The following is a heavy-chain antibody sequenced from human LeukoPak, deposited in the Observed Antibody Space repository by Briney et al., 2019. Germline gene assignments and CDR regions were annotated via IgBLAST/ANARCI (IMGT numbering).Heavy chain of an antibody. J-gene: IGHJ4*02. CDR1: GFAFSSYS. Sequence: EGSLRLSCAASGFAFSSYSMNWVRQAPGKGLEWVSSISSSSSYIYYADSVKGRFTISRDNAKNSLYLQMNSLRVEDTAVYYCARDVARSGGYWGQGTLVTVSS. V-gene: IGHV3-21*01. CDR3: ARDVARSGGY. CDR2: ISSSSSYI. D-gene: IGHD3-10*01.